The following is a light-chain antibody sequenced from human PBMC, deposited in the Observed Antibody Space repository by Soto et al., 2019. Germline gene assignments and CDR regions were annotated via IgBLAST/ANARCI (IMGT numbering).Light chain of an antibody. CDR2: EVT. V-gene: IGLV2-14*01. CDR1: SSDVGAYNL. CDR3: ASLTTTNFV. J-gene: IGLJ1*01. Sequence: QSVLTQPASVSGSPGQSITISFTGTSSDVGAYNLVSWYQHLPDKAPKLIISEVTNRPSGVSDRFSGSKSGNTASLTISGLQAEDEADYYCASLTTTNFVFGSGTKVTVL.